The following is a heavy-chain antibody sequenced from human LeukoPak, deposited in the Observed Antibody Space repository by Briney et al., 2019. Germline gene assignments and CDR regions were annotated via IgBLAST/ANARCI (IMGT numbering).Heavy chain of an antibody. D-gene: IGHD7-27*01. CDR3: AKVRDNWGFDY. J-gene: IGHJ4*02. CDR2: ISGTGGST. Sequence: GGSLRLSCAASGFTFDSYAMTWVRQAPGKGLEWVSAISGTGGSTYYADSVKGRFTISRDNSKNTLYLQMNSLRAEDTAVYYCAKVRDNWGFDYWGQGTLVTVSS. V-gene: IGHV3-23*01. CDR1: GFTFDSYA.